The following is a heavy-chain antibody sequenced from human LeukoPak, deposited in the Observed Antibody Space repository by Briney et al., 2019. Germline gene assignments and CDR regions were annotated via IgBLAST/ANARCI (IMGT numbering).Heavy chain of an antibody. D-gene: IGHD3-10*01. CDR2: ISDSGDST. Sequence: GGSLRLSCAASGFTFSSYSMTWVRQTPGKGLEWASGISDSGDSTYYADSVKGRFTISRDNARNTLYLEMNSLRAEDTAVYYCTKWSGFGNDWGQGTLVTVSS. J-gene: IGHJ4*02. CDR3: TKWSGFGND. V-gene: IGHV3-23*01. CDR1: GFTFSSYS.